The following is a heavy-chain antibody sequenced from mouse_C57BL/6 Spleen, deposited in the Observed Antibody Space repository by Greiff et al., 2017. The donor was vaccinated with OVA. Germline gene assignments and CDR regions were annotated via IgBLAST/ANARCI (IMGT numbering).Heavy chain of an antibody. CDR3: ARSAAYYYGSSYYFDY. J-gene: IGHJ2*01. D-gene: IGHD1-1*01. Sequence: VQLQESGAELMKPGASVKLSCKATGYTFTGYWIEWVKQRPGHGLEWIGEILPGSGSTNYNEKFKGKATFTADTSSNTAYMQLSSLTTEDSAIYYCARSAAYYYGSSYYFDYWGQGTTLTVSS. CDR1: GYTFTGYW. V-gene: IGHV1-9*01. CDR2: ILPGSGST.